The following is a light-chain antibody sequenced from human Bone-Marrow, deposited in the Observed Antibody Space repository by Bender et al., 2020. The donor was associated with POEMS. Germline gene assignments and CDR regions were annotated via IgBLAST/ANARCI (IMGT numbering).Light chain of an antibody. CDR1: SSDIGSYNR. J-gene: IGLJ3*02. CDR3: SSYTSSSSWV. CDR2: EVS. Sequence: QSALTQPPSVSGSPGQSVTIPCIGTSSDIGSYNRVSWYQQTPGTVPKLIIYEVSNRPSGVPDRFSGSKSGNTASLTISGLQAEDEADYYCSSYTSSSSWVFGGGTKLTVL. V-gene: IGLV2-18*02.